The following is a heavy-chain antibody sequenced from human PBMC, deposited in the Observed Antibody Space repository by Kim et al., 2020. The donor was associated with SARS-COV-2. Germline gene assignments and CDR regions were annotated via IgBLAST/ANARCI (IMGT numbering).Heavy chain of an antibody. CDR3: VKDRPEWPIDY. J-gene: IGHJ4*02. CDR1: GFTFNRFS. CDR2: IGSRGDNT. V-gene: IGHV3-23*01. Sequence: GGSLRLSCAASGFTFNRFSMSWVRQAPGKGLEWVSSIGSRGDNTYYADSVKGRFTISRDNSYNTLYLQMNSLRADDTAVYYCVKDRPEWPIDYCGQGTLV. D-gene: IGHD3-3*01.